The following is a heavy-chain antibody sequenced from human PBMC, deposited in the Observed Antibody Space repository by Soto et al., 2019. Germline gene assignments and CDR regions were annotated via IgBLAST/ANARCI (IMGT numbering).Heavy chain of an antibody. D-gene: IGHD2-8*01. V-gene: IGHV3-30-3*01. CDR2: ISFDGNIK. CDR3: ARAPRRYCTSLSCLGLYGLDV. Sequence: QVQLVESGGGVVQSGRSLRLSCAASGFTFSDYAMHWVRHVPGQGLEWVAVISFDGNIKYDADSVKGRFTISRDNSKNTLFLQMDSLKGEDTAVYSCARAPRRYCTSLSCLGLYGLDVWGQGTAVTVSS. J-gene: IGHJ6*02. CDR1: GFTFSDYA.